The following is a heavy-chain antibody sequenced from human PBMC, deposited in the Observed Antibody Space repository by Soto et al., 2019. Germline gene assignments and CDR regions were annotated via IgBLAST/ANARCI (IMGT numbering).Heavy chain of an antibody. CDR1: GFTFSDYY. D-gene: IGHD3-10*01. V-gene: IGHV3-11*01. CDR2: ISSSGSTI. Sequence: ESGGGLVKPGGSLRLSCAASGFTFSDYYMSWIRQAPGKGLEWVSYISSSGSTIYYADSVKGRFTISRDNAKNSLYLQMNSLRAEDTAVYYCARTPKLLWFGELLYYYYYYMDVWGKGTTVTVSS. CDR3: ARTPKLLWFGELLYYYYYYMDV. J-gene: IGHJ6*03.